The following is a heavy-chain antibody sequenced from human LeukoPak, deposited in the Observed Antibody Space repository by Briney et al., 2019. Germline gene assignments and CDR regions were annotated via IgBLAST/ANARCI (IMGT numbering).Heavy chain of an antibody. D-gene: IGHD2-15*01. CDR3: ARDGVSLSSYGPQYYFDY. J-gene: IGHJ4*02. CDR1: GDTLTELS. Sequence: GASVKVSCKVSGDTLTELSMHWVRQAPGKGLEWMGGFDPEDGESIYAQKFQGRVTMTEDTSTDTAYMELSSLRAEDTALYYCARDGVSLSSYGPQYYFDYWGQGTLVTVSS. CDR2: FDPEDGES. V-gene: IGHV1-24*01.